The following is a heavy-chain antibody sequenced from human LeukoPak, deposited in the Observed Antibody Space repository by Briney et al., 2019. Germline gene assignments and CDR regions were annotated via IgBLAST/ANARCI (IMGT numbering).Heavy chain of an antibody. V-gene: IGHV3-30*02. CDR2: IRYDGSNK. D-gene: IGHD3-9*01. CDR1: GFTFSSYG. CDR3: AKDRDYDILTGPLYYFDY. Sequence: PGGSLRLSCAASGFTFSSYGMHWVRQAPGKGLEWVAFIRYDGSNKYYADSVKGRFTISRDNSKNTLYLQMNSLRAEDTAVYYCAKDRDYDILTGPLYYFDYWGQGTLVTVSS. J-gene: IGHJ4*02.